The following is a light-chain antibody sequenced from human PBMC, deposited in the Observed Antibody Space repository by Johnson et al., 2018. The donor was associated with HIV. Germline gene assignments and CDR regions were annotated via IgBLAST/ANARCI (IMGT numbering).Light chain of an antibody. Sequence: QSVLTQPPSVSAAPGQTVTISCSGSSSNVGSSFVSWYRQVPGTAPKLLIYHNNKRPSGIPGRFSGSKSGPSATLGITGLQTGDEADYYCGTWDSSLTSYVFGAGTKVTVL. CDR3: GTWDSSLTSYV. V-gene: IGLV1-51*01. CDR2: HNN. CDR1: SSNVGSSF. J-gene: IGLJ1*01.